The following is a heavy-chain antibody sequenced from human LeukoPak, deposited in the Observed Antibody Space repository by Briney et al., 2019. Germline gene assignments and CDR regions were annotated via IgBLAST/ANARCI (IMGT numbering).Heavy chain of an antibody. CDR2: IGAGGTDT. D-gene: IGHD4-17*01. CDR1: GFSLSSYA. V-gene: IGHV3-23*01. CDR3: AKDLTYGDGRWEFDL. J-gene: IGHJ5*02. Sequence: PGGSLRLSCAVSGFSLSSYATAWVRQAPGKGLEWVSGIGAGGTDTYYADAVKGRFTISKDKSKTLLYLQMNSLRAEDTALYHRAKDLTYGDGRWEFDLWGQGTLVTVSS.